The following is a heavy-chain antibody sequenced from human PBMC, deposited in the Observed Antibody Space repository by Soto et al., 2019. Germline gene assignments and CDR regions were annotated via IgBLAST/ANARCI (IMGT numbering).Heavy chain of an antibody. CDR2: ISSSSSYI. J-gene: IGHJ5*02. D-gene: IGHD3-22*01. CDR1: GFTFSSYS. CDR3: ARAYDSRTQLPCAP. Sequence: PGGSLRLSCAASGFTFSSYSMNWVRQAPGKGLEWVSSISSSSSYIYYADSVKGRFTISRDNAKNSLYLQMNSLRAEDTAVYYCARAYDSRTQLPCAPWGQGTLVTVSS. V-gene: IGHV3-21*01.